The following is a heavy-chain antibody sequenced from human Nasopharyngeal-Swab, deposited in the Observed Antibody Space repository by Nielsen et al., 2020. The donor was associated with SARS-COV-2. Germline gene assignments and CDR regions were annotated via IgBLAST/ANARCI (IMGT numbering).Heavy chain of an antibody. J-gene: IGHJ2*01. CDR2: VYFSGST. Sequence: SETLSLTCTVSGGSVSSGSYYWSWIWQPPGKGLEWIGYVYFSGSTNYNPSLKSRVTISVDTSKNQFSLKLTSVTAADTAVYYCARAANSGDWYFDLWGRGTLVTVSS. D-gene: IGHD1-26*01. V-gene: IGHV4-61*01. CDR3: ARAANSGDWYFDL. CDR1: GGSVSSGSYY.